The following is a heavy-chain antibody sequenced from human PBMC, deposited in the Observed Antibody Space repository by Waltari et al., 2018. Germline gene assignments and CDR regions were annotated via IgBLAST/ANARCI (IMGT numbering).Heavy chain of an antibody. CDR1: GFTFSPYV. Sequence: LSCVASGFTFSPYVMSWVRQAPGKGLECVSAISGNAGTTYYTDSVKGRFTISRDNPKNTLYLQMNSLRAEDTAVYYCTRALFGGSTDWGQGTLVTVSS. CDR2: ISGNAGTT. J-gene: IGHJ4*02. D-gene: IGHD3-10*02. V-gene: IGHV3-23*01. CDR3: TRALFGGSTD.